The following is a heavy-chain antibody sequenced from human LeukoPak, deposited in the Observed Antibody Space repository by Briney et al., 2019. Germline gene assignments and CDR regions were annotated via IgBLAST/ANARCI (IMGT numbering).Heavy chain of an antibody. D-gene: IGHD6-19*01. CDR3: ARGRMAGTYVFDY. J-gene: IGHJ4*02. CDR1: GGTFSSYA. CDR2: IIPIFGTA. Sequence: ASVKVSCKASGGTFSSYAISWVRQAPGQGLEWMGGIIPIFGTANYAQKFQGRVTITVDESTSTAYMDLSSLRSEDTAVYYCARGRMAGTYVFDYWGQGTLVTVSS. V-gene: IGHV1-69*13.